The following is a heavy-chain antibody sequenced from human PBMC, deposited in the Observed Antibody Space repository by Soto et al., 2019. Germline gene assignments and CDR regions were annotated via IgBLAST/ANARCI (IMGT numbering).Heavy chain of an antibody. Sequence: ASVKVSCKASGYTFTSYAMHWVRQAPGQRLEWMGWINAGNGNTKYSQKFQGRVTITRDTSASTAYMELSSLRSEDTAVYYCARDDSIAAAGTDYWGQGTLVTVYS. CDR1: GYTFTSYA. CDR3: ARDDSIAAAGTDY. V-gene: IGHV1-3*01. CDR2: INAGNGNT. J-gene: IGHJ4*02. D-gene: IGHD6-13*01.